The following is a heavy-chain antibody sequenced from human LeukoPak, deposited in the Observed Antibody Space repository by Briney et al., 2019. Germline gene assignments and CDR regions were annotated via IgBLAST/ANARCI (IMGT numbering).Heavy chain of an antibody. V-gene: IGHV3-21*01. J-gene: IGHJ4*02. CDR1: GFTFSSYS. Sequence: PGGSLRLSCAASGFTFSSYSMNWVRQAPGKGLEWVSSISSSSYIYYADSVKGRFTISRDNAKNSLSLQMSSLRAEDTAVYYCATVAVATRRGDFDYWGQGTLVTVSS. D-gene: IGHD5-12*01. CDR2: ISSSSYI. CDR3: ATVAVATRRGDFDY.